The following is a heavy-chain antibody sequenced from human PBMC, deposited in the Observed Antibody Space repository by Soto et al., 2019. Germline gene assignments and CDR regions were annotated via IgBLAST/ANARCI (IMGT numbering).Heavy chain of an antibody. CDR2: ISYDGSHK. V-gene: IGHV3-30*03. D-gene: IGHD1-1*01. J-gene: IGHJ5*02. CDR1: GFTFSSYG. CDR3: ARSGYNWNDKSWFDP. Sequence: QVQLVESGGAVVQPGRSLRLSCAASGFTFSSYGMHWVRQAPGKGLEWVAVISYDGSHKYYTDSVQGRFTISRDNSKNTLYLQMNSLRAGDTAVYYCARSGYNWNDKSWFDPWGQGTLVTVSS.